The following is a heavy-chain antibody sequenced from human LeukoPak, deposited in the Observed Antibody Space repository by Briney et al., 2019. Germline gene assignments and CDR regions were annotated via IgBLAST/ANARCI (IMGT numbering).Heavy chain of an antibody. J-gene: IGHJ4*02. Sequence: GGTLRLSCAASGFTFSSHGMNWVRQAPGKGVEWVSGISPSGGITYYTDSVKGRFTISRDNSKNSLYLQMNSLRAEDTAVYYCAGDHKEVPAANNSTTIDYWGQGTLVTVSS. CDR2: ISPSGGIT. CDR3: AGDHKEVPAANNSTTIDY. D-gene: IGHD2-2*01. CDR1: GFTFSSHG. V-gene: IGHV3-23*01.